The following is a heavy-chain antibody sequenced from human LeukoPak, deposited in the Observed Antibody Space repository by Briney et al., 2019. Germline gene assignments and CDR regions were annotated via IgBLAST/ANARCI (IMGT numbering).Heavy chain of an antibody. CDR2: MNPNSANT. CDR3: ARGTAWEPNDY. J-gene: IGHJ4*02. Sequence: ASVKVSCKASGYTFTSYDINWVRQATGQGLEWMGWMNPNSANTAYAQKFQGRVTMTRNTSISTAYMELSSLRSEDTAVYYCARGTAWEPNDYWGQGTLVTVSS. V-gene: IGHV1-8*01. D-gene: IGHD1-26*01. CDR1: GYTFTSYD.